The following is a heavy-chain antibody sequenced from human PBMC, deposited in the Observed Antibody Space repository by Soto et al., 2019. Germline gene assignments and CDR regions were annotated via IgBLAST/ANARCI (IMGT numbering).Heavy chain of an antibody. Sequence: DTLSLTCAVYCGSFSGYYWSWIRQPPGKGLEWIGEINHSGSTNYNPSLKSRVTISVDTSKNQFSLKLSSVTAADTAVYYCARWLRGYSYGFSAFDIWGQGTMVTVSS. CDR1: CGSFSGYY. CDR3: ARWLRGYSYGFSAFDI. CDR2: INHSGST. V-gene: IGHV4-34*01. J-gene: IGHJ3*02. D-gene: IGHD5-18*01.